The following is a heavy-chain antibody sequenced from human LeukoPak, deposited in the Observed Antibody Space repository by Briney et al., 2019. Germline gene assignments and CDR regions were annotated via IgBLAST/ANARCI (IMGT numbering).Heavy chain of an antibody. CDR2: INPNSGGT. Sequence: ASVKVSCKASGYTSTGYYMHWVRQAPGQGLEWMGWINPNSGGTNYAQKFQGRVTMTRDTSISTAFMELSRVRSDDTAVYYCARSYPSSVWYREFDYWGQGTLVTVSS. CDR3: ARSYPSSVWYREFDY. D-gene: IGHD6-19*01. J-gene: IGHJ4*02. V-gene: IGHV1-2*02. CDR1: GYTSTGYY.